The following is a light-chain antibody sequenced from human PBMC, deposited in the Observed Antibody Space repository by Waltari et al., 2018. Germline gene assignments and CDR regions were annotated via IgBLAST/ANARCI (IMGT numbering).Light chain of an antibody. CDR1: SSDVGSYNL. CDR2: EGS. Sequence: QSALTQPASVSGSPGQSITIPCTGTSSDVGSYNLVSWYQQHPGKAPKLMIYEGSKRPSGVSNRFSGSKSGNTASLTISGLQAEDEADYYCCSYAGGSTYVFGTGTTVTVL. J-gene: IGLJ1*01. CDR3: CSYAGGSTYV. V-gene: IGLV2-23*01.